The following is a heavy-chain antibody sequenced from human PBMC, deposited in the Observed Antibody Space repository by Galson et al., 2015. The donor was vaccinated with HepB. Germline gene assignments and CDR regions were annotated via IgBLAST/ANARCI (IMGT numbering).Heavy chain of an antibody. CDR2: ISAYNGNT. CDR1: GYTFTSYG. D-gene: IGHD2-2*01. CDR3: ARGGLGYCSSTSCSAPFDY. J-gene: IGHJ4*02. Sequence: SVKVSCKASGYTFTSYGISWVRQAPGQGLEWMGWISAYNGNTNYAQKLQGRVTMTTDTSTSTAYMELRSLRSDDTAVYYCARGGLGYCSSTSCSAPFDYWGQGTLVTVSS. V-gene: IGHV1-18*01.